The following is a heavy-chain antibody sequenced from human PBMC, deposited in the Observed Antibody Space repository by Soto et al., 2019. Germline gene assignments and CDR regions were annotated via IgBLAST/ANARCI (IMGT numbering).Heavy chain of an antibody. Sequence: LRLSCAASGFTFSSYAMSWVRQAPGKGLEWVSAISGSGGSTYYADSVKGRFTISRDNSKNTLYLQMNSLRAEDTAVYYCAKALSGWTNGFQHWGQGTMVTVSS. D-gene: IGHD6-19*01. CDR2: ISGSGGST. CDR1: GFTFSSYA. CDR3: AKALSGWTNGFQH. V-gene: IGHV3-23*01. J-gene: IGHJ1*01.